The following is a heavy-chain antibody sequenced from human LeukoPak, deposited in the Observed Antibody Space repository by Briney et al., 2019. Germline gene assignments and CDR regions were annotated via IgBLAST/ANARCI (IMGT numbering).Heavy chain of an antibody. D-gene: IGHD2-2*01. CDR3: ARDPESQLRWPVDY. CDR2: ISSSSSYI. CDR1: GFTFSSYE. Sequence: PGGSLRLSCAASGFTFSSYEMNWVRQAPGKGLEWVSSISSSSSYIYYADSVKGRFTISRDNAKNSLYLQMNSLRAEDTAVYYCARDPESQLRWPVDYWGQGTLVTVSS. V-gene: IGHV3-21*01. J-gene: IGHJ4*02.